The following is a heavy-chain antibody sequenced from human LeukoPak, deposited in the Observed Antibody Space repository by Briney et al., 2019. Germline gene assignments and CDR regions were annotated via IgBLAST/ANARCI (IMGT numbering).Heavy chain of an antibody. CDR3: ARAPSEIGGYYPEYFRH. D-gene: IGHD3-22*01. CDR1: GFTFSSYW. CDR2: IKSDGST. V-gene: IGHV3-74*01. J-gene: IGHJ1*01. Sequence: GGSLRLSCAASGFTFSSYWMHWVRQAPGKGLVWVSRIKSDGSTNYADSVKGRFTISRDNAKKTVSLQMNSLRAEDTGVYYCARAPSEIGGYYPEYFRHWGQGTLVTASS.